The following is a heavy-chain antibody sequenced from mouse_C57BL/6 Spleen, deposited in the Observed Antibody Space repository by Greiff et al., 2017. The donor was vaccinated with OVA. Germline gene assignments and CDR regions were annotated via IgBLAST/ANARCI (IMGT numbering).Heavy chain of an antibody. CDR1: GYTFTSYW. Sequence: QVQLQQPGAELVMPGASVKLSCKASGYTFTSYWLHWVKQRPGQGLEWIGEIDPSDSYTNYNQKFKGKSTLTVDKSSSTAYMQLSSLTSEDSAVYYCARLYGSSYVDDYWGQGTTLTVSS. V-gene: IGHV1-69*01. CDR3: ARLYGSSYVDDY. D-gene: IGHD1-1*01. J-gene: IGHJ2*01. CDR2: IDPSDSYT.